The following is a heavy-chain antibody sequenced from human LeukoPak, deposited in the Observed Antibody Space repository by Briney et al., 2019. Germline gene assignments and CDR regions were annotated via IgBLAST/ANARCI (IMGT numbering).Heavy chain of an antibody. J-gene: IGHJ4*02. CDR2: ITSSGTYI. D-gene: IGHD1-1*01. Sequence: GGSLRLSCAASGFTFSNYNMNWVRQAPGKAMEWVSSITSSGTYIFYADSVKGRFTISRDNAKNSLYLQMNSLRAEDTAVYYCARGVVERRGGDYWGQGTLVTVSS. V-gene: IGHV3-21*01. CDR1: GFTFSNYN. CDR3: ARGVVERRGGDY.